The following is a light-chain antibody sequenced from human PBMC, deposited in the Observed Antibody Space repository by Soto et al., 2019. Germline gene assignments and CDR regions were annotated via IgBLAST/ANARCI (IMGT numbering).Light chain of an antibody. CDR3: QQSFSTVLT. Sequence: DLQMTQSPSSLSASVGDRVTITCRASQSVSIYLNWYQQKPGKAPKLLIYAASNLQSGVPSRFSGTGSATDFTLTISSLQPEDFATYYCQQSFSTVLTFGPGTKVEIK. V-gene: IGKV1-39*01. CDR1: QSVSIY. J-gene: IGKJ3*01. CDR2: AAS.